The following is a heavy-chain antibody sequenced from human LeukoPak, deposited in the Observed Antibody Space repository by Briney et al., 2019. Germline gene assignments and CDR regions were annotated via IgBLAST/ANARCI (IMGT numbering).Heavy chain of an antibody. Sequence: SVKVSCKASGGTFSSYAISWVRQAPGQGLEWMGRIIPIFGTANYAQKFQGRVTITTDESTSTAYMELSSLRSEDTAVYYCARGAFGPTNWFDPWGQGTLVTVPS. CDR1: GGTFSSYA. V-gene: IGHV1-69*05. J-gene: IGHJ5*02. CDR3: ARGAFGPTNWFDP. CDR2: IIPIFGTA. D-gene: IGHD1-26*01.